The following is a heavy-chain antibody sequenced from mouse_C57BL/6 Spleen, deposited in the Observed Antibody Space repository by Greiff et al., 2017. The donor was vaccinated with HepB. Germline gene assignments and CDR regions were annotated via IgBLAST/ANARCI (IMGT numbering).Heavy chain of an antibody. V-gene: IGHV3-6*01. CDR3: ARDDYPRDY. Sequence: EVQLQESGPGLVKPSQSLSLTCSVTGYSITSGYYWNWIRQFPGNKLEWMGYISYDGSNNYNPSLKNRISITRDTSKNQFFLKLNSVTTEDTATYYCARDDYPRDYWGQGTSVTVSS. D-gene: IGHD2-4*01. CDR1: GYSITSGYY. J-gene: IGHJ4*01. CDR2: ISYDGSN.